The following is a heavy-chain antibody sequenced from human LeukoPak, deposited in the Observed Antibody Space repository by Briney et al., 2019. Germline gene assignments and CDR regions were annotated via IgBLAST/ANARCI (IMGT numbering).Heavy chain of an antibody. V-gene: IGHV3-23*01. J-gene: IGHJ4*02. D-gene: IGHD2-2*01. Sequence: GGSLRLSCAASGFTFSSYAMSWVRQAPGKGLEWVSSISGSGGSTYYADSVKGRFTISRDNSKNTLYLQMNSLRDEDTAVYYCARGRTSWRGFDYWGQGTLVTVSS. CDR3: ARGRTSWRGFDY. CDR2: ISGSGGST. CDR1: GFTFSSYA.